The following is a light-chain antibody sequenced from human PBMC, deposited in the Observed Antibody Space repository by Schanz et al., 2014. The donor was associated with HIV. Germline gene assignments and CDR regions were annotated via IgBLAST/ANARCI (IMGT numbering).Light chain of an antibody. CDR3: AAWDDSLNGPV. V-gene: IGLV1-44*01. J-gene: IGLJ3*02. CDR2: GNN. Sequence: QSVLTQAPSASGTPGQRVTISCSGSTSDFKTNAVLWYQQLPGAAPKLLIYGNNQRPSGVPDRFSGSKSGTSASLAISGLQSEDEADYYCAAWDDSLNGPVFGGGTKLTVL. CDR1: TSDFKTNA.